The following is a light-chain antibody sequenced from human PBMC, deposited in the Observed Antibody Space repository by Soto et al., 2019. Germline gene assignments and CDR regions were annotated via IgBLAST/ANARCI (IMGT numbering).Light chain of an antibody. CDR1: QSAGNF. CDR3: QQYNDWPPIT. CDR2: YIS. Sequence: EIVMTQSPATMSVSPGETASLSCRASQSAGNFLAWYQQKPGQAPRLLIYYISTRATGIPARFSGSGSGTEFTLTITSLQSEDLAVYYCQQYNDWPPITFGQGTRLEIK. J-gene: IGKJ5*01. V-gene: IGKV3D-15*01.